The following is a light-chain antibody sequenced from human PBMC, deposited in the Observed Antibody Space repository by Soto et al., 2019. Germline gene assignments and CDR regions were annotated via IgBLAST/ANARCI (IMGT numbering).Light chain of an antibody. J-gene: IGLJ1*01. CDR2: EVS. CDR1: NSDVGGYNY. V-gene: IGLV2-14*01. CDR3: SSYTSSSTQV. Sequence: QSVLTQPASVSGCPGQSITISCTGTNSDVGGYNYVSWFQQHPGKAPKLMIYEVSNRPSGVSNRFSGSKSGNTASLTISSLQAEDEADYYCSSYTSSSTQVFGTGTKVTVL.